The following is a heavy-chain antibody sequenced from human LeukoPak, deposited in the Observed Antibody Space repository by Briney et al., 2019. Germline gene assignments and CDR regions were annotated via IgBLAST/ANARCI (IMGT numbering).Heavy chain of an antibody. CDR3: ARGADYDILTGYMDV. CDR1: GFSVSNIY. CDR2: ISSSSSYL. J-gene: IGHJ6*03. Sequence: GGSLRLSCEASGFSVSNIYMNWVRQAPGKGLEWVSSISSSSSYLYYADSVKGRFTISRANAKNSLYLEMNSLRAEDAAVYYCARGADYDILTGYMDVWGKGTTVTVSS. V-gene: IGHV3-21*01. D-gene: IGHD3-9*01.